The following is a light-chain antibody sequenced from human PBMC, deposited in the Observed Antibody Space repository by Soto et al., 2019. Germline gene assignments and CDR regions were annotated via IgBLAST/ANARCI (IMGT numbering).Light chain of an antibody. CDR2: AAS. Sequence: AIRMTQSPSSFSASTGDRVTITCRASQGISSYLAWYQQKPGKAPKLLIYAASTLQSGVPSRFSGSGSGTDFTLTISCLQSEDFATYYCQQYYSYPPTSGQGTKLEIK. J-gene: IGKJ2*01. CDR3: QQYYSYPPT. CDR1: QGISSY. V-gene: IGKV1-8*01.